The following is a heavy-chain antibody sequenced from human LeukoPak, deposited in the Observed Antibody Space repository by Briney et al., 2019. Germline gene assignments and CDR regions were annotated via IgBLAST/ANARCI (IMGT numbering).Heavy chain of an antibody. D-gene: IGHD1-7*01. J-gene: IGHJ4*02. V-gene: IGHV3-23*01. CDR3: AKDERNWNYNLASQTYD. Sequence: GGSLRLSCAASGFSVSTNSMSWVRQAPGKGLEWVSAISGSGVSTYYADSVKGRFTISRDNSKNTLYLQMNSLRAEDTAVYYCAKDERNWNYNLASQTYDWGQGTLVTVSS. CDR1: GFSVSTNS. CDR2: ISGSGVST.